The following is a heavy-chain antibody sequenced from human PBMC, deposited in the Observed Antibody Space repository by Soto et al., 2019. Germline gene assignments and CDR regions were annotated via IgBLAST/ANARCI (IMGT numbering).Heavy chain of an antibody. D-gene: IGHD5-12*01. CDR2: IIPIFGSV. J-gene: IGHJ5*02. CDR3: AKDGGKDGYFGNWFDP. CDR1: GGTFSNYA. Sequence: QVHLVQSGAEVKKPGSSVKVSCKASGGTFSNYAITWVRQAPGQGLEWLGRIIPIFGSVTFAQKFQGRITLTADESTTTFYMELSSLRSDDTAVYYCAKDGGKDGYFGNWFDPWGQGTKVTVAS. V-gene: IGHV1-69*15.